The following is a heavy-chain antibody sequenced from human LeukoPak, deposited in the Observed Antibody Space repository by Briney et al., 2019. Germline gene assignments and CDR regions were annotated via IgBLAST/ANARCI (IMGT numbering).Heavy chain of an antibody. CDR2: ISGSGGST. D-gene: IGHD2-15*01. J-gene: IGHJ6*03. Sequence: GGSLRLSCAASGFTFSSYGMSWVRQAPGKGLEWVSAISGSGGSTYYADSVKGRFTISRDNSKNTLYLQMNSLRAEDTAIYYCAKDPGSSHYYYYYMDVWGKGTTVTVSS. V-gene: IGHV3-23*01. CDR3: AKDPGSSHYYYYYMDV. CDR1: GFTFSSYG.